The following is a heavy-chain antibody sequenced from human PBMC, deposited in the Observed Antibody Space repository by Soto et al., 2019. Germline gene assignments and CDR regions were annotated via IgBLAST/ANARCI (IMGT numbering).Heavy chain of an antibody. D-gene: IGHD1-1*01. CDR2: MYYTGST. CDR1: GASISSGSYR. V-gene: IGHV4-39*01. CDR3: ARRIAGSYKVDN. Sequence: SETLSLTCTVPGASISSGSYRWVWIRQSPGKGLEWIGNMYYTGSTYYAPSLKSRVTISADTSKNQFSLNLNSVTAADTAVYYCARRIAGSYKVDNWGQGILVTVSS. J-gene: IGHJ4*02.